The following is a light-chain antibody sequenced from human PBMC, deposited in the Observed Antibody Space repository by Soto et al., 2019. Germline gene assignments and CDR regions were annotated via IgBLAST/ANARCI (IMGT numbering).Light chain of an antibody. CDR2: FGS. CDR3: MQALQSLT. Sequence: EIVMTQSPLTLPVTPGEPASISCRSSQSLLYNNTYNYLDWYVQKPGQSPQLLIYFGSNRAPGVTDRFSGSGSGTDFTLKINRMEAEDVGTYYCMQALQSLTFGQGTRLEIQ. CDR1: QSLLYNNTYNY. J-gene: IGKJ5*01. V-gene: IGKV2-28*01.